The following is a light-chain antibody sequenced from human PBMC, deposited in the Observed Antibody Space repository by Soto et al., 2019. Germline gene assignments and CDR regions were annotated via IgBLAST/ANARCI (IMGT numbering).Light chain of an antibody. CDR3: CSYAGSDTWV. Sequence: QSVLTQPASVSGSPGQSITISCIGSSSDIGTYNLVSWYQHHPGKAPKLIIYEGSLRPSGISYRFSASKSGNTASLTISGLQAEDAADYHCCSYAGSDTWVFGGGTKLTVL. CDR2: EGS. CDR1: SSDIGTYNL. V-gene: IGLV2-23*01. J-gene: IGLJ2*01.